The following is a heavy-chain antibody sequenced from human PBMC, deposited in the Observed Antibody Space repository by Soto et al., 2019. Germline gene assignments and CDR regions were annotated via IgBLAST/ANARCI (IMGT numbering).Heavy chain of an antibody. D-gene: IGHD3-22*01. Sequence: SETLSLTCAVYGGSFSGYYWSWIRQPPGKGLEWIGEINHSGSTNYNPSLKSRATISVDTSKNQFSLKLSSVTAADTAVYYCARCKADYYDSSGYCPFDYWGQGTLVTVSS. CDR1: GGSFSGYY. CDR3: ARCKADYYDSSGYCPFDY. J-gene: IGHJ4*02. V-gene: IGHV4-34*01. CDR2: INHSGST.